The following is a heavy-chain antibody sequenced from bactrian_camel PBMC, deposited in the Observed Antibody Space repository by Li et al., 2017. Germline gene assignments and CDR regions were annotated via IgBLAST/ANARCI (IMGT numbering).Heavy chain of an antibody. Sequence: VQLVESGGGLIQPGGSLRVSCAASGFTFRNYDMTWVRQAPGKGLEWVSAINSGGGSTYYADSVKGRFTISRDNAKNTVYLQINSLKFEDTAVYYCAAGSDLGYWGQGTQVTVS. V-gene: IGHV3S40*01. J-gene: IGHJ6*01. CDR1: GFTFRNYD. CDR2: INSGGGST. CDR3: AAGSDLGY.